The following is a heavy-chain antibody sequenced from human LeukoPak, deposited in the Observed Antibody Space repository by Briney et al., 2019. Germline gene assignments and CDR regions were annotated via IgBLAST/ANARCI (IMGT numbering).Heavy chain of an antibody. V-gene: IGHV4-39*07. J-gene: IGHJ3*02. CDR3: ARYSGSYVVDAFDI. Sequence: PSETLSLTCSVSGGSISSSPYHWGWIRQPPGKGLEWIASIFSGGSTDYNPSLKSRVTISVDTSNNQFSLKLSSVTAADTAVYYCARYSGSYVVDAFDIWGQGTMVTVSS. D-gene: IGHD1-26*01. CDR1: GGSISSSPYH. CDR2: IFSGGST.